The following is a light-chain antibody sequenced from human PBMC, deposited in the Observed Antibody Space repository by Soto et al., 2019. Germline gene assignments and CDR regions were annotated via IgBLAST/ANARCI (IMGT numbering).Light chain of an antibody. V-gene: IGKV3-20*01. CDR2: GAS. CDR1: QSVSNDF. Sequence: EIVLTQSPGILSLSPGERATLSCRASQSVSNDFLAWYQQKPGQAPRLLIYGASTRATDVPDRFSGSGSGADFTLTISRLEPEDFAVYYCQDFDSPQWTFGQGTKIE. CDR3: QDFDSPQWT. J-gene: IGKJ1*01.